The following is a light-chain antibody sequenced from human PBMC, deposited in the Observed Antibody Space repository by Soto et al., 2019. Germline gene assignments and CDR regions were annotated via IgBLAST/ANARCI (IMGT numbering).Light chain of an antibody. V-gene: IGLV1-40*01. J-gene: IGLJ7*01. CDR2: GNS. Sequence: QSVLTQPPSVSGAPGQRVTISCTGSSSNIGAGYDVHWYQQLPGTAPKLLIYGNSNRPSGVPDRFSGSKSGTSASLDITGLQAEEEAEYYCQSYDSSLSGAVFGGGTQLTVL. CDR3: QSYDSSLSGAV. CDR1: SSNIGAGYD.